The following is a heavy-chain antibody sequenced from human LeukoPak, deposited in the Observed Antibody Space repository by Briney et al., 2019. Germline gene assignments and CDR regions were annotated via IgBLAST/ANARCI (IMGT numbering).Heavy chain of an antibody. Sequence: SETLSLTCTTYDDSSHTYYWTWIRQPPGKGLEWVGEIDHFGGTNYSPSLKSRLTMSIGASRNQFSLTLTSVTAADTAVYYCARQHLRYDSGSWFDPWGQGTLVTVSS. D-gene: IGHD3-10*01. CDR3: ARQHLRYDSGSWFDP. V-gene: IGHV4-34*01. CDR2: IDHFGGT. J-gene: IGHJ5*02. CDR1: DDSSHTYY.